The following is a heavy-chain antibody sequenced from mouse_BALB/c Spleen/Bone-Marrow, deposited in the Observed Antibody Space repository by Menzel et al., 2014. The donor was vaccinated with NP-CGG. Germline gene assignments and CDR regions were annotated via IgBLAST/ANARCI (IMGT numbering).Heavy chain of an antibody. J-gene: IGHJ3*01. V-gene: IGHV1S81*02. CDR1: GYTFTSYY. CDR2: ITPSNGDT. CDR3: SRGGAY. Sequence: VQLQQSGAELVRPGASVKLSCKASGYTFTSYYMYWVKQRPGQGLEWIGEITPSNGDTNFNEKFESKATLTVDKSSSTAYMQLSSLTSEDSAVYYCSRGGAYWGQGTLVTVSA.